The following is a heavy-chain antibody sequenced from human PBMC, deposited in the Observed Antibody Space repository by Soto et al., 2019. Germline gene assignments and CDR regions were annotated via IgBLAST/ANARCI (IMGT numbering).Heavy chain of an antibody. CDR1: GCTFSSYT. CDR3: ARATDRPGVLFLEWNNWFDP. CDR2: IIPILGIA. V-gene: IGHV1-69*02. D-gene: IGHD3-3*01. J-gene: IGHJ5*02. Sequence: ASVKPSGKASGCTFSSYTISCVRQAPRQGLEWMGRIIPILGIANYAQKFQGRVTITADKSTSTAYMELSSLRSEDTAVYYCARATDRPGVLFLEWNNWFDPWGQGTLVTVSS.